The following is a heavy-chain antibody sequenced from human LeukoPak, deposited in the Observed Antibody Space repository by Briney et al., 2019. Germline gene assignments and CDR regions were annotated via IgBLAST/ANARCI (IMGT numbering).Heavy chain of an antibody. V-gene: IGHV1-8*01. Sequence: ASVKVSCKASGGTFTSHDINWVRQAPGQGLEWMGWMNPDTGNTGYAQKFQGRVTMTSNTSMGTAYMELSSLRSEDTAVYYCARGALGGRALLNCWGQGTLVTVSS. CDR2: MNPDTGNT. J-gene: IGHJ4*02. CDR3: ARGALGGRALLNC. CDR1: GGTFTSHD. D-gene: IGHD1-26*01.